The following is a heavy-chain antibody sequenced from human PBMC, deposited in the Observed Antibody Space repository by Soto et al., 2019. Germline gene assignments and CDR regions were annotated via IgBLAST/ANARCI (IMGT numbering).Heavy chain of an antibody. V-gene: IGHV3-23*01. CDR2: ISGSGGST. J-gene: IGHJ1*01. Sequence: GGSLRLSCAASGFTFSSYAMSWVRQAPGKGLEWVSAISGSGGSTYYADSVKGRFTISRDNSKNTLYLQMISLRAEDTAVYYYAKDDFVKGIAAAGTMIFEYFQHWGQGTLVTVSS. CDR1: GFTFSSYA. CDR3: AKDDFVKGIAAAGTMIFEYFQH. D-gene: IGHD6-13*01.